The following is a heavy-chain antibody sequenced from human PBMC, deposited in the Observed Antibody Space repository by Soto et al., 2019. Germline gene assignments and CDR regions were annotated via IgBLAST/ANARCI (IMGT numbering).Heavy chain of an antibody. CDR3: ARQGYTAMARHQLYYFDY. CDR1: GYSFTSYW. V-gene: IGHV5-51*01. J-gene: IGHJ4*02. Sequence: PGESLKISCKGSGYSFTSYWIGLVRQMPGKGLEWMGIIYPGDSDTRYSPSFQGQVTISAEKSISTAYLQRSSLKASDTAMYYRARQGYTAMARHQLYYFDYWRQVNRITVCS. D-gene: IGHD5-18*01. CDR2: IYPGDSDT.